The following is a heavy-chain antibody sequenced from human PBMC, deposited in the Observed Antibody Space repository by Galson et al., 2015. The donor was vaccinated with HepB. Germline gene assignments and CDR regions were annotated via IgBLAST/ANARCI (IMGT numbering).Heavy chain of an antibody. CDR3: ARGKSGYSGYDLPQPFDY. CDR1: GLTFSSYS. Sequence: SLRLSCAASGLTFSSYSMNWVRQAPGKGLEWVSYISSSSSTIYYADSVKGRFTISRDNAKNSLYLQMNSLRDEDTAVYYCARGKSGYSGYDLPQPFDYWGQGTLVTVSS. D-gene: IGHD5-12*01. J-gene: IGHJ4*02. V-gene: IGHV3-48*02. CDR2: ISSSSSTI.